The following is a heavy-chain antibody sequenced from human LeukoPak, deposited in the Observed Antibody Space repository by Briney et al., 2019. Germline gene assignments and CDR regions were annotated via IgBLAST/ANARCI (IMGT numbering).Heavy chain of an antibody. Sequence: SETLSLTCTVSGGSISSYYWSWVRQPPGKGLEWIGDIYHNGNTNYNPSLKSRVTISVDKSRNHFSLKLSSVTAADTAVYYCARDLYYYDSRGYFPVPWGQGTLVTVSS. CDR1: GGSISSYY. CDR2: IYHNGNT. J-gene: IGHJ5*02. D-gene: IGHD3-22*01. CDR3: ARDLYYYDSRGYFPVP. V-gene: IGHV4-59*12.